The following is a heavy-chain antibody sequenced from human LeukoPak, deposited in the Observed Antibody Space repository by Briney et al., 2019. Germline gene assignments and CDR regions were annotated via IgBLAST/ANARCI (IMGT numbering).Heavy chain of an antibody. CDR1: GFTFSSYG. CDR3: AKDRRLHPGYFDY. Sequence: GGSLRLSCAASGFTFSSYGTHWVRQAPGKGLEWVAFIRYDGSNKYYADSVKGRFTISRDNSKNTLYLQMNSLRAEDTAVYYCAKDRRLHPGYFDYWGQGTLVTVSS. V-gene: IGHV3-30*02. CDR2: IRYDGSNK. J-gene: IGHJ4*02. D-gene: IGHD3-10*01.